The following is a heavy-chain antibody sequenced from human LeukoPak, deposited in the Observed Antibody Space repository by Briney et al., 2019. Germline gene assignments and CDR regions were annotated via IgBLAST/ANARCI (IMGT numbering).Heavy chain of an antibody. CDR1: GYTFTSYG. D-gene: IGHD2-15*01. V-gene: IGHV1-18*01. CDR2: ISAYNGNT. J-gene: IGHJ4*02. CDR3: ARDRVRYCSGGSCPLDY. Sequence: ASVKVSCKASGYTFTSYGISWVRQAPGQGLEWMGRISAYNGNTNYAQKLQGRVTMTTGTSTSTAYMELRSLRSDDTAVYYCARDRVRYCSGGSCPLDYWGQGTLVTVSS.